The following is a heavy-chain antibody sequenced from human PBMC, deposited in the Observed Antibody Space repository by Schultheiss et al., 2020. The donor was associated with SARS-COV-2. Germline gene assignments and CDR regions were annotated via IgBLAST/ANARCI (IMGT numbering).Heavy chain of an antibody. D-gene: IGHD1-26*01. CDR1: GYTFSDYY. CDR3: ARDRRSGSYSGIDAFDI. CDR2: ISAYNDNT. J-gene: IGHJ3*02. V-gene: IGHV1-18*04. Sequence: ASVKVSCKASGYTFSDYYMHWVRQAPGQGLEWMGWISAYNDNTNYAQNLQGRVTMTTDPSTSTAYMELSSLRSEDTAVYYCARDRRSGSYSGIDAFDIWGQGTMVTVSS.